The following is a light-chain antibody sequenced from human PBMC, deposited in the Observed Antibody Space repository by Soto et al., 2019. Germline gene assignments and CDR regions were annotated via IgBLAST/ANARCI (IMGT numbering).Light chain of an antibody. V-gene: IGLV2-8*01. CDR2: QVS. Sequence: QSALTQPPSVSGSPGQSVTISCTGTSSDVGSYNYVSWYQQHPGKAPKLMIYQVSKRPSGVPDRFSGSRSGNTASLTISGLQDDDEDDYYYCSTAGSHNPVVFGTGTKLTVL. J-gene: IGLJ1*01. CDR3: CSTAGSHNPVV. CDR1: SSDVGSYNY.